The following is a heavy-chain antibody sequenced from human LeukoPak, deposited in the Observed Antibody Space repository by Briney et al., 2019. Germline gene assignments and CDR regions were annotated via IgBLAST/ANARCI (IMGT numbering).Heavy chain of an antibody. D-gene: IGHD2-2*01. Sequence: GGSLRLSCAASGFTFRSYGMHWVRQAPGKGLEWVAVIWHDESNKNYVDSVQGRFTISRDNSKNTLYLQMNSLRAEDTAVYYCARDYSTTWSYGMVVWGHGTTVTVSS. CDR3: ARDYSTTWSYGMVV. CDR2: IWHDESNK. CDR1: GFTFRSYG. V-gene: IGHV3-33*01. J-gene: IGHJ6*02.